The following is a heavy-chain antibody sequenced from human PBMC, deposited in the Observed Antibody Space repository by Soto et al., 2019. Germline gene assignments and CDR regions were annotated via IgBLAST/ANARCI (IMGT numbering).Heavy chain of an antibody. D-gene: IGHD2-8*01. CDR2: IIPIFGTA. Sequence: QVQLVQSGAEVKKPGSSVKVSCKASGGTFSSYAISWVRQATGQGLEWMGGIIPIFGTANYAQEIQGRVTMTADESTSTAYMELSSLSSEDTAVYYCATSMLQVYVTGDYRGQGTLVTVSS. CDR1: GGTFSSYA. V-gene: IGHV1-69*01. J-gene: IGHJ4*02. CDR3: ATSMLQVYVTGDY.